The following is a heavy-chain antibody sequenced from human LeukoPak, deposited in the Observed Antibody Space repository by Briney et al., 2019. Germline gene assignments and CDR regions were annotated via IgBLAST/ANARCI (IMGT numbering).Heavy chain of an antibody. J-gene: IGHJ5*02. Sequence: GGSLRLSCAASGFTFTNNAMTWVRQAPGKGLEWVSAIVGSGGSTYYADSVKGRFTISSDNSKNTLYLQMNSLRAEDTAIYHCAKSIAVAHTNWFDPWAREPWSPSPQ. D-gene: IGHD6-19*01. CDR3: AKSIAVAHTNWFDP. CDR2: IVGSGGST. CDR1: GFTFTNNA. V-gene: IGHV3-23*01.